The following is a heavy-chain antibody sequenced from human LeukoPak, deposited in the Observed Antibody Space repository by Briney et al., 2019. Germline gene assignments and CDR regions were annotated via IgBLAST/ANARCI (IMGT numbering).Heavy chain of an antibody. V-gene: IGHV3-23*01. D-gene: IGHD6-19*01. CDR3: AKDEYSSGWYDGSQWSPPFDY. J-gene: IGHJ4*02. CDR2: ISGSGGST. CDR1: GFTFSSYA. Sequence: GGSLRLSCAASGFTFSSYAMSWVRQAPGKGLEWVSAISGSGGSTYYADSVKGRFTISRDNSKNMLYLQMNSLRAEDTAVYYCAKDEYSSGWYDGSQWSPPFDYWGQGTLVTVSS.